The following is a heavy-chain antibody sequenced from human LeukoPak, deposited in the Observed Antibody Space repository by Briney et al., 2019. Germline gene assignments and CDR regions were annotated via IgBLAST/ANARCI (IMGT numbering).Heavy chain of an antibody. Sequence: SETLSLTCAVYGGSFSGYYWRWIRQPPGKGLGWIGEINHSGSTNYNPSLKSRVTISVDTSKNQFSLKLSSVTAADTAVYYCARGNPPRYCSGGSCNATTIDYWGQGTLVTVSS. J-gene: IGHJ4*02. V-gene: IGHV4-34*01. CDR3: ARGNPPRYCSGGSCNATTIDY. CDR2: INHSGST. D-gene: IGHD2-15*01. CDR1: GGSFSGYY.